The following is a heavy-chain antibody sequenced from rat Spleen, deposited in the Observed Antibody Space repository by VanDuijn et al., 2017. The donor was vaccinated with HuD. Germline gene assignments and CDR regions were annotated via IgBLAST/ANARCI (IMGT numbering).Heavy chain of an antibody. J-gene: IGHJ2*01. CDR1: GFTFSDYN. CDR2: ISNGGGNT. Sequence: EVQLVESGGGLVQPGRSLKLSCAASGFTFSDYNMAWVRQAPKKGLEWVASISNGGGNTYYRDSVKGRFTISRDNAKNTLYLQMDSLRSEDTATYYCAKETGYNSYFDYWGQGVMVTVSS. CDR3: AKETGYNSYFDY. D-gene: IGHD1-4*01. V-gene: IGHV5-25*01.